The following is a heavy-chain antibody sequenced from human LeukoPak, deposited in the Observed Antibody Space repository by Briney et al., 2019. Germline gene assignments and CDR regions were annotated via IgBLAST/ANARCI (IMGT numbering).Heavy chain of an antibody. Sequence: GASVKVSCKTSGYIFTTYALNWVRQAPGQGLEWMGLIHANTGTPTYAQAFTGRFVFSLDTSVSTSYLEISGLRAEDTAVYYCARDIGYDSSGYWPKHRGQGTLVTVSS. CDR3: ARDIGYDSSGYWPKH. CDR2: IHANTGTP. V-gene: IGHV7-4-1*02. J-gene: IGHJ1*01. CDR1: GYIFTTYA. D-gene: IGHD3-22*01.